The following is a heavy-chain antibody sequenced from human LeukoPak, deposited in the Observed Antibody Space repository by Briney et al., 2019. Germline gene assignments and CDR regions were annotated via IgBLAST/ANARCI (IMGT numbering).Heavy chain of an antibody. CDR1: GYTFTGYY. V-gene: IGHV1-8*02. Sequence: GASVKVSCKASGYTFTGYYMHWVRQATGQGLEWMGWMNPNSGNTGYAQKFQGRVTMTRNTSISTAYMELSSLRSEDTAVYYCARDLTGDTNAFDIWGQGTMVTVSS. CDR3: ARDLTGDTNAFDI. J-gene: IGHJ3*02. CDR2: MNPNSGNT. D-gene: IGHD7-27*01.